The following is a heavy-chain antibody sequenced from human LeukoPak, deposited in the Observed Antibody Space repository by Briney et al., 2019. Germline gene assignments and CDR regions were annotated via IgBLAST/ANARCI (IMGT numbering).Heavy chain of an antibody. V-gene: IGHV3-13*01. D-gene: IGHD6-13*01. J-gene: IGHJ2*01. CDR2: IGSASDT. Sequence: GGSLRLSCAASGFTFSSSDMHWVRQGPGKGLEWVSGIGSASDTYYAPSVSGRFAISREDDKNSLYLDMNSLRAGDTGVYYCVRDSPAEGYFDLWGRGTLVTVSS. CDR3: VRDSPAEGYFDL. CDR1: GFTFSSSD.